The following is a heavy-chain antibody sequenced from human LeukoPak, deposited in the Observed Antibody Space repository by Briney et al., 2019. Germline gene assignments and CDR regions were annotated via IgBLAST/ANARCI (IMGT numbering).Heavy chain of an antibody. CDR2: VKSDGSST. J-gene: IGHJ5*02. V-gene: IGHV3-74*01. CDR3: ARADWFDP. CDR1: GFTFSSYW. Sequence: GGSLRLSCAAYGFTFSSYWMHWVRQAPGKGLVWVSRVKSDGSSTSYADSVKGRFTISRDNAKNTLYLQMNSLRAEDTAVYYCARADWFDPWGQGTLVIVSS.